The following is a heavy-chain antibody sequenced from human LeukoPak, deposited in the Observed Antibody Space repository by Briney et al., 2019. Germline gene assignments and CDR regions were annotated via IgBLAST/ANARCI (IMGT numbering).Heavy chain of an antibody. CDR2: MHYSGRT. J-gene: IGHJ6*02. CDR3: VRFEYCSSTSCGGYYYYGVDV. CDR1: GGSISSYY. D-gene: IGHD2-2*01. Sequence: SETLSLTCTVYGGSISSYYWGWIRQPPGKGLEWIVYMHYSGRTSYNPSLKSRATISIDTSKNQFSLKLSSVAAADTAVYYCVRFEYCSSTSCGGYYYYGVDVWGQGTTVTVSS. V-gene: IGHV4-59*01.